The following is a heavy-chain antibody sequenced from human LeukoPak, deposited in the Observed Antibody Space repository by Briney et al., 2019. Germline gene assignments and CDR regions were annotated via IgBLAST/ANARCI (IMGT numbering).Heavy chain of an antibody. V-gene: IGHV4-34*01. CDR1: GGSFSGYY. Sequence: SEALSLTCAVYGGSFSGYYWSWIRQPPGKGLEWIGEINHSGSTNYNPSLESRVTISVDTSKNQFSLKLSSVTAADTAVYYCARGEVAVAGHDYWGQGTLVTVSS. D-gene: IGHD6-19*01. J-gene: IGHJ4*02. CDR3: ARGEVAVAGHDY. CDR2: INHSGST.